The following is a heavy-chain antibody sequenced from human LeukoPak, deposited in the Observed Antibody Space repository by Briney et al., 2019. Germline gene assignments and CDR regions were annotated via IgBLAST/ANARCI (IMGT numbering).Heavy chain of an antibody. V-gene: IGHV3-23*01. Sequence: GGSLRLSCVVSGFTFSSNAMSWVRQAPGKGLEWVSAISGGGIGTYYADSVKGRFTISRDNSENTLYLQMNSLRAEDTAVYYCAKVSVRYYDSSGYFDYWGQGTLVTVSS. CDR1: GFTFSSNA. D-gene: IGHD3-22*01. J-gene: IGHJ4*02. CDR2: ISGGGIGT. CDR3: AKVSVRYYDSSGYFDY.